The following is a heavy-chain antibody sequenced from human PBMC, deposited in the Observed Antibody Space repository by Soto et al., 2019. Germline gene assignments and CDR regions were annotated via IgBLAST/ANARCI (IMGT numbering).Heavy chain of an antibody. V-gene: IGHV4-30-4*01. CDR3: ARWFRYYDSSGHGAFDI. CDR1: GGSISSGDYY. CDR2: ICYSGST. J-gene: IGHJ3*02. D-gene: IGHD3-22*01. Sequence: QVQLQESGPGLVKPSQTLSLTCTVSGGSISSGDYYWSWIRQPPGKGLEWIGYICYSGSTYYNPSLKSRVTISVDTSKNQFSLKLSSVTAADTAVYYCARWFRYYDSSGHGAFDIWGQGTMVTVSS.